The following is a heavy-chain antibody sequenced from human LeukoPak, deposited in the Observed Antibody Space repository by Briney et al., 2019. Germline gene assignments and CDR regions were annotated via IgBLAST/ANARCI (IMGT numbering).Heavy chain of an antibody. V-gene: IGHV4-31*03. CDR3: ARDYYYGMDV. CDR1: GGSISSGGYY. J-gene: IGHJ6*02. CDR2: IYYSGST. Sequence: SETLSLTCTVPGGSISSGGYYWSWIRQHPGKGLEWIGYIYYSGSTYYNPSLKSRVTISVDTSKNQFSLKLSSVTAADTAVYYCARDYYYGMDVWGQGTTVTVSS.